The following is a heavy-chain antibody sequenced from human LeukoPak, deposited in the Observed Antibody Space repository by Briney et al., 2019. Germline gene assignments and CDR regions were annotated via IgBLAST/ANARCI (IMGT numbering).Heavy chain of an antibody. J-gene: IGHJ6*03. CDR2: IKQDGSEK. V-gene: IGHV3-7*01. CDR1: GFTFSSYW. CDR3: ASTQLQVRGVMYYYYYMDV. Sequence: GGSLRLSCAASGFTFSSYWMSWVRQAPGKGLEWVANIKQDGSEKYYVDSVKGRFAFSRDNAKNSLYLQMNSLRAEDTAVYYCASTQLQVRGVMYYYYYMDVWGKGTTVTVCS. D-gene: IGHD3-10*01.